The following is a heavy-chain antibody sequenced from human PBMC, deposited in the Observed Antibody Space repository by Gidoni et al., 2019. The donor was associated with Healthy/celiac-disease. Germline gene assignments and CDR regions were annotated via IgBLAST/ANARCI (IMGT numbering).Heavy chain of an antibody. CDR1: GGSCSGYY. J-gene: IGHJ3*02. D-gene: IGHD3-22*01. CDR3: ARVTMTKAFDI. V-gene: IGHV4-34*01. CDR2: INHSGST. Sequence: QVQLQQWGAGLLKPSETLSLTGAVYGGSCSGYYWSWIRQPPGKGLEWIGEINHSGSTTYNPSLKSRVTISVDTSKNQFSLKLSSVTAADTAVYYCARVTMTKAFDIWGQGTMVTVSS.